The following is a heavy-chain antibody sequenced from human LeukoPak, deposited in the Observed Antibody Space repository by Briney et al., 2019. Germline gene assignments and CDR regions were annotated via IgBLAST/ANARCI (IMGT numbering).Heavy chain of an antibody. V-gene: IGHV3-21*01. CDR3: ARDLNDFWRGYYWGGFDI. Sequence: PGVSLTLSCAPSGVTFSSYSAKWARHAPGKGREWVSSISSSSSYTYYADSVKGRFTISRDNAKNSLYLQMNSLRAEDTAVYYCARDLNDFWRGYYWGGFDIWGQGTMVTVSS. D-gene: IGHD3-3*01. J-gene: IGHJ3*02. CDR1: GVTFSSYS. CDR2: ISSSSSYT.